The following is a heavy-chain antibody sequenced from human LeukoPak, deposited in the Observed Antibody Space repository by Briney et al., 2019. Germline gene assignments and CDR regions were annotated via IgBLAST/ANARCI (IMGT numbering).Heavy chain of an antibody. Sequence: PGRSLRLSCAASGFTFSSYGMHWVRQAPGKGLEWVAVISYDGSNKYYADSVKGRLTISRDNSKNTVYLQMNSLRAEDTAVYYCAKDTGRMGYYYYGMNVWGQGTTVTVSS. CDR1: GFTFSSYG. CDR2: ISYDGSNK. CDR3: AKDTGRMGYYYYGMNV. J-gene: IGHJ6*02. V-gene: IGHV3-30*18. D-gene: IGHD2-8*01.